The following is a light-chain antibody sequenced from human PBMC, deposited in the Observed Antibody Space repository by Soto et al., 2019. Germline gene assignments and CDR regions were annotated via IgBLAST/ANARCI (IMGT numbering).Light chain of an antibody. V-gene: IGKV3-15*01. Sequence: EIVLTQSPGTLSLSTGERATLSCRASQSVSSNLAWYQQKPGQAPRLLIYGAFTRATGIPARFSGSGSGTEFTLTISSLQSEDFAVYYCQQYNNWPLTFGQGTRLEIK. CDR2: GAF. CDR1: QSVSSN. J-gene: IGKJ5*01. CDR3: QQYNNWPLT.